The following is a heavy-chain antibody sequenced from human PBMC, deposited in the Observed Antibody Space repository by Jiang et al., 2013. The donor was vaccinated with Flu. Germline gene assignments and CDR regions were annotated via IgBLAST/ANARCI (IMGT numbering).Heavy chain of an antibody. CDR2: IYYSGST. J-gene: IGHJ2*01. D-gene: IGHD5-18*01. CDR3: AGEKGYSYGDYWYFDL. Sequence: GPGLVKPSETLSLTCTVSGGSISSYYWSWIRQPPGKGLEWIGYIYYSGSTNYNPSLKSRVTISVDTSKNQFSLKLNSVTAADTAVYYCAGEKGYSYGDYWYFDLWGRGTLVTVSS. V-gene: IGHV4-59*01. CDR1: GGSISSYY.